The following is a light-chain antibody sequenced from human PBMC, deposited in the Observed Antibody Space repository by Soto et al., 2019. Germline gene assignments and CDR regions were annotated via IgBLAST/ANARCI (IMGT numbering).Light chain of an antibody. J-gene: IGKJ5*01. Sequence: EIVMTQSPATLSVSPGERATLSCRASQSLSFNLAWYQQKPGQAPRLLIYAASNRATGVPARFSGSWSGTEFTLTISSLQSEDFAVYYCQQYNNWITFGQGTRLEI. CDR1: QSLSFN. CDR2: AAS. V-gene: IGKV3-15*01. CDR3: QQYNNWIT.